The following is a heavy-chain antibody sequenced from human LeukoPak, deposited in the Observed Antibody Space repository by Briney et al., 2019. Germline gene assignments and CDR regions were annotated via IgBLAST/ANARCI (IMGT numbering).Heavy chain of an antibody. CDR1: GYTLTELS. V-gene: IGHV1-24*01. CDR2: FDPEDGET. J-gene: IGHJ3*02. D-gene: IGHD5-12*01. CDR3: PTPLSYSGSDSDSSPYDAFDI. Sequence: GASVKVSCKVSGYTLTELSMHWVRQAPGKGLEWMGGFDPEDGETIYAQKFQGRVTMTEDTSTDTAYMELSSLRSEDTAVYYCPTPLSYSGSDSDSSPYDAFDIWGQGTMVTVSS.